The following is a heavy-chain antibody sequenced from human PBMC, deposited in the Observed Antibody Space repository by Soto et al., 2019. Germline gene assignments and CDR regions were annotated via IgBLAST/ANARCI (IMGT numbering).Heavy chain of an antibody. CDR1: GYTLTELS. Sequence: GASVKVSCKVSGYTLTELSMHWVRQAPGKGLEWMGGFDPEDGETIYAQKFQGRVTMTEDTSTDTAYMELSSLRSEDTAVYYCATVVTNTVTTQGYFDLWGRGTLVTVS. J-gene: IGHJ2*01. D-gene: IGHD4-17*01. V-gene: IGHV1-24*01. CDR3: ATVVTNTVTTQGYFDL. CDR2: FDPEDGET.